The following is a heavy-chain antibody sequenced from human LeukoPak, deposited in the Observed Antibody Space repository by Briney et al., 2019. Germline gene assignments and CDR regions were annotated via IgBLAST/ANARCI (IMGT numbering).Heavy chain of an antibody. V-gene: IGHV4-34*01. CDR3: ARGRSSSSWYARRWFDP. CDR1: GGSFSGYY. J-gene: IGHJ5*02. D-gene: IGHD6-13*01. Sequence: PSETLSLTCAVYGGSFSGYYWSWIRQPPGKGLEWIGEINHSGSTNYNPSLKSRVTISVDTSKNQFSLKLSSVTAADTAVYYCARGRSSSSWYARRWFDPWGQGTLVTVSS. CDR2: INHSGST.